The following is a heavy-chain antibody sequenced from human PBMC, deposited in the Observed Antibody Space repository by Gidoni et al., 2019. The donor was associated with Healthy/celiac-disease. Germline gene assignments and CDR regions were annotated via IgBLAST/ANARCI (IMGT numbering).Heavy chain of an antibody. V-gene: IGHV5-51*03. J-gene: IGHJ4*02. D-gene: IGHD6-19*01. CDR2: IYPGDSDT. Sequence: DVQLVQSGAEVKKPGESLKISGKGSGYSFTSYWSGWVRQMPGKGLEWRGIIYPGDSDTRYSPSFQGQVTISADKSISTAYLQWSSLKASDTAMYYCASGGYSHPREQWLVHFDYWGQGTLVTVSS. CDR1: GYSFTSYW. CDR3: ASGGYSHPREQWLVHFDY.